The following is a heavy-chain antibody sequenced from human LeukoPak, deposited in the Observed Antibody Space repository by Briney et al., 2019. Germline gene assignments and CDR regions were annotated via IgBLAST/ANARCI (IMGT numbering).Heavy chain of an antibody. D-gene: IGHD7-27*01. Sequence: SETLSLTCSVSGASLTIYYWNWICQPAGKGLEWIGRYASGSTTHNPSPKREFTMSIDTSKKQISLKLTTVIAADTAVYYCATGVHSFDNWGQGILVTVTP. V-gene: IGHV4-4*07. J-gene: IGHJ4*02. CDR3: ATGVHSFDN. CDR2: YASGST. CDR1: GASLTIYY.